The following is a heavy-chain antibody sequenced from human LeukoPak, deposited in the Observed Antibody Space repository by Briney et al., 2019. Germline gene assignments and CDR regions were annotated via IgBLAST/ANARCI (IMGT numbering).Heavy chain of an antibody. CDR3: GRYYYDSSGYLFFDY. CDR2: INPNSGGT. CDR1: GYTFTGYY. V-gene: IGHV1-2*02. D-gene: IGHD3-22*01. J-gene: IGHJ4*02. Sequence: ASVKVSCKASGYTFTGYYMHWVRQAPGQGLEWMGWINPNSGGTNYAQKFQGRVTMTWDTSISTAYMELSRLRSDDTAVYYCGRYYYDSSGYLFFDYWGQGTLVTVSS.